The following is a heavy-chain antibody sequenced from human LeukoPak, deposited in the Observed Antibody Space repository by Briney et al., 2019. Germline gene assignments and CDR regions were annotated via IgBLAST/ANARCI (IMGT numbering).Heavy chain of an antibody. D-gene: IGHD3-9*01. CDR3: ARVVGNILTGYSDGGRQFVIDY. CDR1: GGSISSYY. J-gene: IGHJ4*02. Sequence: NPSETLSLTCTVSGGSISSYYWSWIRQPPGKGLEWIGSIYYSGTTHYNPSLESRVTISVDTSKNQFSLKLSSVTAADTAVYYCARVVGNILTGYSDGGRQFVIDYWGQGTLVTVSS. CDR2: IYYSGTT. V-gene: IGHV4-59*12.